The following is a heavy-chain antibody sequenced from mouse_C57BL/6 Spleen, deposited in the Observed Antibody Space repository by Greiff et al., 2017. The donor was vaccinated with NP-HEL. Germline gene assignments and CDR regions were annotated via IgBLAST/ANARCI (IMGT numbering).Heavy chain of an antibody. Sequence: VQLQQSGPELVKPGASVKISCKASGYSFTGYYMNWVKQSPEKSLEWIGEINPSTGGTTYNQKFKAKATLTVDKSSSTAYMQLKSLTSEDSAVYYCARSNWVYYFDDWGQGTTLTVSS. J-gene: IGHJ2*01. D-gene: IGHD4-1*02. CDR2: INPSTGGT. CDR3: ARSNWVYYFDD. V-gene: IGHV1-42*01. CDR1: GYSFTGYY.